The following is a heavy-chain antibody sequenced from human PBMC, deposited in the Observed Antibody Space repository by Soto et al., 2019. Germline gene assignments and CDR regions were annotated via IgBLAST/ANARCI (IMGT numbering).Heavy chain of an antibody. D-gene: IGHD5-18*01. CDR1: SGSISTSGYH. J-gene: IGHJ4*02. Sequence: QLQLQESGPGLLKPSETLSLTCTVSSGSISTSGYHWTWIRQPPGKGLEWIGSIHYGESPYYSPSLRSRGTIFIDASRNQLSLMLSSVTAADTAVYFCAKHDTEAGERRLDLWGQGTLVTVSS. CDR2: IHYGESP. V-gene: IGHV4-39*01. CDR3: AKHDTEAGERRLDL.